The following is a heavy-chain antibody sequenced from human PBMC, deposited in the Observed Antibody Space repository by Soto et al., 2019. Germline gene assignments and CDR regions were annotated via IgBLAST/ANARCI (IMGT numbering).Heavy chain of an antibody. D-gene: IGHD4-17*01. V-gene: IGHV3-9*01. CDR2: ISWNSGSI. CDR1: GFTFDDYA. CDR3: AKDMGDYGDYVLDY. J-gene: IGHJ4*02. Sequence: SLILSYAAAGFTFDDYAMHWIRQAPGKGLEWVSGISWNSGSIGYADSVKGRFTISRDNAKNSLYLQMNSLRAEDTALYYCAKDMGDYGDYVLDYWGQGTLVTVSS.